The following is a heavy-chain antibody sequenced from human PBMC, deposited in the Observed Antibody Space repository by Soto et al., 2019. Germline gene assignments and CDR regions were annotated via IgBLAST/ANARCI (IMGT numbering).Heavy chain of an antibody. CDR2: ISYDGGST. V-gene: IGHV3-30-3*01. D-gene: IGHD3-10*02. Sequence: QVHVVESGGGVVHPGRSLRLSCAVSGFTFSDYAMHWVRQAPGKGLEWVAAISYDGGSTYYADSVKGRFTFSRDNSNYMLYLQMNSLRPDDTALYYWVRVSESRMLNYGMDVWGQGTRVIVSS. CDR3: VRVSESRMLNYGMDV. CDR1: GFTFSDYA. J-gene: IGHJ6*02.